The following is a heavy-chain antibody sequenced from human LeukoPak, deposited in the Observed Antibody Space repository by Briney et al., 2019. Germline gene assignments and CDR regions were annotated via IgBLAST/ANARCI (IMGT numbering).Heavy chain of an antibody. J-gene: IGHJ4*02. CDR1: GFAFSSYA. V-gene: IGHV3-23*01. CDR3: ANDYRSGSFHDF. Sequence: GVSLRLSCAASGFAFSSYAMSWVRQPPGKGLEWVSVISRRDDYTYYADSVKGRFIISRDNSKNTLYLQMNTLRAEDTAVYYCANDYRSGSFHDFWGQGTLVTVSS. D-gene: IGHD3-10*01. CDR2: ISRRDDYT.